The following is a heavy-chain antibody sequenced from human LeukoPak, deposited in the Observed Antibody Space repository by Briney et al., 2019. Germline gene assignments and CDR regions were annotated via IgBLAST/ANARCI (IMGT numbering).Heavy chain of an antibody. D-gene: IGHD2-21*02. Sequence: PGGSLRLSCTASGFTFGDYAMGWFRQAPGKGLEWVGFIRSKAYGGTTEYAASVKGRFTISRDDSKSIAYLQMNSLKTEDTAVYYCTRAVNVIVVVTGVDYWGQGTLVTVSS. CDR2: IRSKAYGGTT. CDR3: TRAVNVIVVVTGVDY. J-gene: IGHJ4*02. V-gene: IGHV3-49*03. CDR1: GFTFGDYA.